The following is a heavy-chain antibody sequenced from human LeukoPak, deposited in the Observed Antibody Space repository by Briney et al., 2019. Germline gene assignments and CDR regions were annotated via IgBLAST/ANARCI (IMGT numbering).Heavy chain of an antibody. CDR3: AKDAYSSGWYGGYYYYYGMDV. D-gene: IGHD6-19*01. J-gene: IGHJ6*04. Sequence: PGGSLRLCCAASGFTFSSYGMHWVRQAPGKGLEWVAVISYDGSNKYYADTVKGRFTISRDNSKNTLYLQMNSLRADDTAVYYCAKDAYSSGWYGGYYYYYGMDVWGKGTTVTVSS. CDR1: GFTFSSYG. V-gene: IGHV3-30*18. CDR2: ISYDGSNK.